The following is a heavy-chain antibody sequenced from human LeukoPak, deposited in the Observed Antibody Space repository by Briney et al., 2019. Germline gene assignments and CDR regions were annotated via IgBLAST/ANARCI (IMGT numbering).Heavy chain of an antibody. CDR1: GFTFRSYW. J-gene: IGHJ3*02. CDR3: ARNVDAFDI. Sequence: GGSLRLSCTASGFTFRSYWMSWVRQAPGKGLEWVANINQHGSEKYYVDSVKGRLTISGDNAKNSLFLQLNSLRAEDTAVYYCARNVDAFDIWGQGTMVTVSS. CDR2: INQHGSEK. V-gene: IGHV3-7*01.